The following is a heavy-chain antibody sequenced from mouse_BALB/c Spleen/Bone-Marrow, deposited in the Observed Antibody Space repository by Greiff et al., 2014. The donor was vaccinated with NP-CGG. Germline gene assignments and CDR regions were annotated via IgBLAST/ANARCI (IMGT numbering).Heavy chain of an antibody. CDR2: IWADGST. CDR3: ARITTATGAMDY. D-gene: IGHD1-2*01. Sequence: VQLQQSGPGLVAPSQSLSITCTVSGFSLTNYGVHWVRQPPGKGLEWLGVIWADGSTNYNSALMSRLSISKDNSKSQVFFKMNGLQTDDTAVYYCARITTATGAMDYWGQGTSVTVSS. J-gene: IGHJ4*01. V-gene: IGHV2-9*02. CDR1: GFSLTNYG.